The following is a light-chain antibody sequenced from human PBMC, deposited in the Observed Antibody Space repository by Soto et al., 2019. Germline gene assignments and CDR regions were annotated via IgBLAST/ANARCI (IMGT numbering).Light chain of an antibody. CDR2: QDN. J-gene: IGLJ1*01. CDR3: QAWDRGTYG. CDR1: KLGDKY. V-gene: IGLV3-1*01. Sequence: SYELTQPPSVSVSPGQTASITCSGAKLGDKYACWYQQKPGQSPVLVIYQDNKRPSGIPERFSGSNSGNTATLTISGTQAMDEADYYCQAWDRGTYGFGSGTKVTVL.